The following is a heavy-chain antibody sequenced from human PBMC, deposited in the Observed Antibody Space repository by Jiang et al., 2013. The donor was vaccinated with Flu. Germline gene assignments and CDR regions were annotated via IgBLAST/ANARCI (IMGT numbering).Heavy chain of an antibody. D-gene: IGHD3-22*01. Sequence: YSFTSYWIGWVRQMPERPGVDGIXYPGDSETRYSPSFQGQVTISADKSISTAYLQWSSLKASDTAMYYCARQGGYYDYWGQGTLVTVSS. CDR3: ARQGGYYDY. CDR2: XYPGDSET. V-gene: IGHV5-51*01. CDR1: YSFTSYW. J-gene: IGHJ4*02.